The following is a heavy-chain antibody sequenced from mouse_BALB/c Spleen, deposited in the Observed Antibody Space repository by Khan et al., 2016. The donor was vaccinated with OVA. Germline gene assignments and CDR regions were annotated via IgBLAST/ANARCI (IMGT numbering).Heavy chain of an antibody. Sequence: QVQLKQSGPGLVQPSQSLSITCTVSGFSLTTYGVHWVRQSPGKGLEWLGVIWSGGTTDYSAAFISRLSITKDKSKSQVFFKMNSLQANDTAIYYCARNYDYDEGSDYWGQGTLVTVSA. V-gene: IGHV2-2*02. CDR1: GFSLTTYG. CDR2: IWSGGTT. D-gene: IGHD2-4*01. CDR3: ARNYDYDEGSDY. J-gene: IGHJ3*01.